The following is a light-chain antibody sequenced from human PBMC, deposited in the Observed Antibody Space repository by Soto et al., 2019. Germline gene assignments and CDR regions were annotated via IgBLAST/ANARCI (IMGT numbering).Light chain of an antibody. Sequence: QSVLTQSASVSGSPGQSITISCTGTSSDVGGYNYVSWYQQHPGKAPKLIIYDVSNRPSGVSTRFSGSKSGNTASLTISGRQAEDEADYSCSSYTSTNSWVFGGGTKVTVL. J-gene: IGLJ3*02. CDR1: SSDVGGYNY. CDR3: SSYTSTNSWV. V-gene: IGLV2-14*01. CDR2: DVS.